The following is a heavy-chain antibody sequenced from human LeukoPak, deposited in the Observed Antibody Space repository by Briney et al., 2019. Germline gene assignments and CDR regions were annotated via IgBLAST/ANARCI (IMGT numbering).Heavy chain of an antibody. CDR3: AKIPHAIVVASDAFDI. CDR2: ISGGGGST. Sequence: GGSLRLSCAASGFTFSSYAMSWVRQAPGKGLEWVSAISGGGGSTYYADSVKGRFTISRDNSKNTLYLQMNSLRAEDTAVYYCAKIPHAIVVASDAFDIWGQGTMVTVSS. D-gene: IGHD3-22*01. J-gene: IGHJ3*02. V-gene: IGHV3-23*01. CDR1: GFTFSSYA.